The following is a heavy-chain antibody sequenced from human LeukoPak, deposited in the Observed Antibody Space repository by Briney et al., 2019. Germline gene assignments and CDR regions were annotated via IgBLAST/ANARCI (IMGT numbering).Heavy chain of an antibody. CDR3: ARRKAKTPNYFDY. V-gene: IGHV4-59*08. J-gene: IGHJ4*02. CDR1: GDSISSYY. CDR2: IYYSGST. Sequence: PSETLSLTCTVSGDSISSYYWTWIRQPPGKGLELIGYIYYSGSTNYNPSLKSRVTISVDTSKNQFSLKLSSVTAADTAMYYCARRKAKTPNYFDYWGQGALVTVSS.